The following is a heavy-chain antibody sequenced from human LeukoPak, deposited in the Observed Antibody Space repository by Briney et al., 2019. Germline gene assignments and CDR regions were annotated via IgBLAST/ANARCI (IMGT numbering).Heavy chain of an antibody. CDR3: AGEVPAAMLSGWYFDL. CDR1: GYALSSYN. CDR2: INTNTGNP. J-gene: IGHJ2*01. D-gene: IGHD2-2*01. V-gene: IGHV7-4-1*02. Sequence: ASVKVSCKTSGYALSSYNIHWVRQAPGQGLEWMGWINTNTGNPTYAQGFTGRFVFSLDTSVSTAYLQISSLKAEDTAVYYCAGEVPAAMLSGWYFDLWGRGTLVTVSS.